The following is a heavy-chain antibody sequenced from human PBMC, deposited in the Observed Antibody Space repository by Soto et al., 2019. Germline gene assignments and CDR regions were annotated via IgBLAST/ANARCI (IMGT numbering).Heavy chain of an antibody. CDR2: ISSSSSYI. D-gene: IGHD6-19*01. Sequence: GGSLRLSCAASGLTFSSYSMNWVRQAPGKGLEWVSSISSSSSYIYYADSVKGRFTISRDNAKNSLYLQMNSLRAEDTAVYYCARGRYSSGWYNYWGQGTLVTVSS. V-gene: IGHV3-21*01. CDR3: ARGRYSSGWYNY. CDR1: GLTFSSYS. J-gene: IGHJ4*02.